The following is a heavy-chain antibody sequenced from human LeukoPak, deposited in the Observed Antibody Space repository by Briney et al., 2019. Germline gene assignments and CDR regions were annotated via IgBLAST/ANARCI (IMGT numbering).Heavy chain of an antibody. CDR1: GGSFSGYY. V-gene: IGHV4-34*01. CDR3: ARLIGRDEDYDILSGDCTNWLDP. CDR2: INHSGST. Sequence: SETPSLTCAVYGGSFSGYYWSWIRQPPGKGLEWIGEINHSGSTNYNPSLKSRVTISVDTSKNQFSLKLSSVTAADTAVYYCARLIGRDEDYDILSGDCTNWLDPWGQGTLVTVSS. D-gene: IGHD3-9*01. J-gene: IGHJ5*02.